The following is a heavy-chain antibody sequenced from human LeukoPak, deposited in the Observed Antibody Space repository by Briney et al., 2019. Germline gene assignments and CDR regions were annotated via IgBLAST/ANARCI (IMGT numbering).Heavy chain of an antibody. CDR3: ARDSLAVAGTFDY. CDR2: IIPIFGTA. CDR1: GGTFSSYA. J-gene: IGHJ4*02. D-gene: IGHD6-19*01. Sequence: SVKVSCKASGGTFSSYAISWVRQAPGQGLEWVGGIIPIFGTANYAQKFQGRVTITTDESTSTAYMELSSLRSEDTAVYYCARDSLAVAGTFDYWGQGTLVTVSS. V-gene: IGHV1-69*05.